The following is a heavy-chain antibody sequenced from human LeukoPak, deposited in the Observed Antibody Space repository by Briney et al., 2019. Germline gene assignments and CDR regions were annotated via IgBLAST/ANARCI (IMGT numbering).Heavy chain of an antibody. CDR3: ARAAGFGELFGY. CDR2: INHSGST. D-gene: IGHD3-10*01. V-gene: IGHV4-34*01. CDR1: GGSFSGYY. J-gene: IGHJ4*02. Sequence: SETLSLTCAVYGGSFSGYYWSWIRQPPGKGLEWIGEINHSGSTNYNPSLKSRVTISVDTSKNQFSLKLGSVTAADAAVYYCARAAGFGELFGYWGQGTLVTVSS.